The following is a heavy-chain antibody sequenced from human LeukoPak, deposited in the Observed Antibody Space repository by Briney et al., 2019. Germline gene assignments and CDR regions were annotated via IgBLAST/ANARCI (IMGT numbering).Heavy chain of an antibody. V-gene: IGHV4-34*01. CDR3: ARSRASSVVPAAMSFDY. CDR2: INYSGST. J-gene: IGHJ4*02. Sequence: SETLSLTCAVYGGSFSGYYWSWIRQPPGKGLEWIGEINYSGSTNYNPSLKSRATISVDTSKNQFSLKLSSVTAADTAVYYCARSRASSVVPAAMSFDYWGQGTLVTVSS. D-gene: IGHD2-2*01. CDR1: GGSFSGYY.